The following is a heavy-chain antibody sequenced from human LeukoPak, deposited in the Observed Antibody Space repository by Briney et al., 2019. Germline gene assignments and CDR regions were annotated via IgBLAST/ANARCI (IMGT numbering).Heavy chain of an antibody. Sequence: PGGSLRLSCTASGFTFSSYGMNWVRQAPGKGLEWVSYISSSGSTIYYADSVKGRFTVSRDNAKRSPYLQMNSLRAEDTAVYYCAGLTYDKRFDPWGQGTLVTVSS. CDR3: AGLTYDKRFDP. CDR2: ISSSGSTI. V-gene: IGHV3-48*03. D-gene: IGHD3-9*01. J-gene: IGHJ5*02. CDR1: GFTFSSYG.